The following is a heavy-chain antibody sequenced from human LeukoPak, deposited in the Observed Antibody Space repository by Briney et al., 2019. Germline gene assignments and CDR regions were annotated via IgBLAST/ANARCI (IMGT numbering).Heavy chain of an antibody. J-gene: IGHJ6*02. CDR1: GGSISSSY. CDR2: IYYSGNT. D-gene: IGHD3-10*02. V-gene: IGHV4-59*01. Sequence: PSETLSVTRAVSGGSISSSYWGWVRQTPGKGLEWIGNIYYSGNTNYNPSLKSRVTISVDTSKNHFSLRLSSVTAADTAVYYCARESDNMFGSMDVWGQGTTVTVSS. CDR3: ARESDNMFGSMDV.